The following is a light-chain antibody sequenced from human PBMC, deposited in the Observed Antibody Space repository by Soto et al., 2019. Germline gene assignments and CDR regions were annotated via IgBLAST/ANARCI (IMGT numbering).Light chain of an antibody. V-gene: IGLV2-23*01. CDR3: CSYAGRSTLV. CDR2: EGS. Sequence: QSALTQPASVSGSPGQSITISCTETSSDVGSYNLVSWYQQHPGKAPKLMIYEGSKRPSGVSNRFSGSKSGNTASLTISGFQAEDEADYYCCSYAGRSTLVFGGGTKVTVL. CDR1: SSDVGSYNL. J-gene: IGLJ2*01.